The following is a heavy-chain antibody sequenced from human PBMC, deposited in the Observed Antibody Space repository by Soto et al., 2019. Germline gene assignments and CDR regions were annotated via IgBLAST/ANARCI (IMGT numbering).Heavy chain of an antibody. CDR2: ISAYNGDT. J-gene: IGHJ5*02. V-gene: IGHV1-18*01. CDR3: VRDRGTVLASPVILNTPNWFDP. Sequence: QVQLVQSGAEVKKPGASVKVSCKASGYTFTSYGISWVRQAPGQGLEWMGWISAYNGDTKYAEKLQGRVTMTPDTSTSTAYMGLRSLGSDDTAVYYCVRDRGTVLASPVILNTPNWFDPWGQGTLVTVSS. D-gene: IGHD3-9*01. CDR1: GYTFTSYG.